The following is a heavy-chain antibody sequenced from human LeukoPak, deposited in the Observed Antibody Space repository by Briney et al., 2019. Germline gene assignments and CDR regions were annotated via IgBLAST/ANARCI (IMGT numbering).Heavy chain of an antibody. D-gene: IGHD2-21*01. J-gene: IGHJ6*03. CDR2: ISYDGSNK. Sequence: GGSLRLSCAASGFTFSSYGMSWVRQAPGKGLEWVAVISYDGSNKYYADSVKGRFTISRDNSKNTLYLQMNSLRAEDTAVYYCAKMRLFHYYYMDVWGKGTTVTVSS. V-gene: IGHV3-30*18. CDR1: GFTFSSYG. CDR3: AKMRLFHYYYMDV.